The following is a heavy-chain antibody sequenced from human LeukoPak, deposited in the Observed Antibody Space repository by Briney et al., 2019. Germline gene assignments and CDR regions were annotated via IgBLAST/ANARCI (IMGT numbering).Heavy chain of an antibody. CDR2: IYYSGST. D-gene: IGHD2-2*01. CDR1: GGSISSGGYY. J-gene: IGHJ6*02. V-gene: IGHV4-31*03. CDR3: ARGKLGYCSSTSCYARGYYYYGMDV. Sequence: PSETLSLTCTVSGGSISSGGYYWSWIRQHPGKSLEWIGYIYYSGSTYYNPSLKSRVTISVDTSKNQFSLKLSSVTAADTAVYYCARGKLGYCSSTSCYARGYYYYGMDVWGQGTTVTVSS.